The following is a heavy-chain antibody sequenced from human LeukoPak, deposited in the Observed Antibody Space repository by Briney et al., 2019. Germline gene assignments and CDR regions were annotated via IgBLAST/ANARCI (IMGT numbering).Heavy chain of an antibody. CDR3: VRGRSPTGELEPFDY. CDR2: INWNGGST. D-gene: IGHD1-1*01. CDR1: GFNFDDYG. V-gene: IGHV3-20*01. Sequence: PGGSLRLSCEASGFNFDDYGMSWVRQAPGKGLEWVSGINWNGGSTGYADSVKGRFTISRDNAKNSLYLQMNSLSAEDTALYHCVRGRSPTGELEPFDYWGQGTLVTVSS. J-gene: IGHJ4*02.